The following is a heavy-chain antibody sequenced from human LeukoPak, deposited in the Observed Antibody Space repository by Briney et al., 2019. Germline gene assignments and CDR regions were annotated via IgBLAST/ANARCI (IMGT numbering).Heavy chain of an antibody. CDR3: ARDRGGAVAGISPWFDP. Sequence: ASVKVSCKASGYTFTGYYMHWVRQAPGQGLEWMGWINPNSGGTNYAQKFQGRVTMTRDTSISTAYMELSRLSSVTAADTAVYYCARDRGGAVAGISPWFDPWGQGALVTVSS. V-gene: IGHV1-2*02. CDR1: GYTFTGYY. CDR2: INPNSGGT. J-gene: IGHJ5*02. D-gene: IGHD6-19*01.